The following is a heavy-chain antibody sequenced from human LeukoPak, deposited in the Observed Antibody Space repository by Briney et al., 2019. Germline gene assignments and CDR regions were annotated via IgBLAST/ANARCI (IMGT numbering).Heavy chain of an antibody. D-gene: IGHD2-15*01. V-gene: IGHV3-64D*09. CDR3: VRGDSFGPYGMDV. CDR2: ISDSGGST. Sequence: GGSLRLSCSASGFPFSSYAMHWVRQAPGKGLEYVSAISDSGGSTYYADSVKGRFTISRDNSKNTLYLQMSSLRAEDTAVYFCVRGDSFGPYGMDVWGQGTTVTVSS. CDR1: GFPFSSYA. J-gene: IGHJ6*02.